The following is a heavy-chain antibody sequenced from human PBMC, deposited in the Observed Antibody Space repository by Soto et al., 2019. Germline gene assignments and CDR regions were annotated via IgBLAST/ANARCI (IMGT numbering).Heavy chain of an antibody. D-gene: IGHD3-3*01. CDR1: GFTFSSYA. Sequence: GGSLRLSCAASGFTFSSYAMSWVRQAPGKGLEWDSAISGSGGSTYYADSVKGRFTISRDNSKNTLYLQMNSLRAEDTAVYYCAKDGPDYDFWSGYRSQGIFDYWGQGTLVTVSS. V-gene: IGHV3-23*01. CDR2: ISGSGGST. CDR3: AKDGPDYDFWSGYRSQGIFDY. J-gene: IGHJ4*02.